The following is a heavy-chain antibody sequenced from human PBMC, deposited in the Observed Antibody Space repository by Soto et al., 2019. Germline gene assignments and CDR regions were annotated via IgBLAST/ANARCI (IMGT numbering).Heavy chain of an antibody. V-gene: IGHV1-69*02. J-gene: IGHJ4*02. CDR3: AAPSCSGGSCYGSGY. Sequence: QVQLVQSGAEVKKPGSSVKVSCKASGGTFSSYTISWVRQAPGQGLEWMGGIIPILGIANYAQKFQGRVTITADKSTSTAYMELSSLRSEDTAVYYCAAPSCSGGSCYGSGYWGQGTLVTVSS. CDR2: IIPILGIA. D-gene: IGHD2-15*01. CDR1: GGTFSSYT.